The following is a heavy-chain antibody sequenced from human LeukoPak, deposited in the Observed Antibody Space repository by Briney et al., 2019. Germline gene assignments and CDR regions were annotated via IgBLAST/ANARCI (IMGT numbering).Heavy chain of an antibody. Sequence: GASVKVSCKASGYTFTGYYMHWVRQAPGQGLEWMGRINPNSGGTNYAQKFQGRVTMTRDTFISTAYMELSRLRSDDTAVYYCARFYYYYDSSGYAGFDYWGQGTLVTVSS. V-gene: IGHV1-2*06. CDR2: INPNSGGT. D-gene: IGHD3-22*01. J-gene: IGHJ4*02. CDR3: ARFYYYYDSSGYAGFDY. CDR1: GYTFTGYY.